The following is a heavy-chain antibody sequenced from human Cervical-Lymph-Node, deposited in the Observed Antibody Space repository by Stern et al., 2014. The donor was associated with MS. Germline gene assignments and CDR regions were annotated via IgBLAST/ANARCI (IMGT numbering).Heavy chain of an antibody. CDR2: IIPLFGTA. CDR1: GGTFSSYA. J-gene: IGHJ4*02. CDR3: ARGSTVVTDYFDY. Sequence: QLVESGAEVKKPGSSVKVSCKASGGTFSSYAINWVRQAPGQGLGGMGGIIPLFGTANYAQKFQGRVTITADESTSTAYMELSSLRSEDTAVYYCARGSTVVTDYFDYWGQGTLVTVSS. D-gene: IGHD4-23*01. V-gene: IGHV1-69*01.